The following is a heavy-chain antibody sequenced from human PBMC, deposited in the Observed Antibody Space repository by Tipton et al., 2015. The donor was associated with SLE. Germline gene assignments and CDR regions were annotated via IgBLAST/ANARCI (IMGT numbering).Heavy chain of an antibody. J-gene: IGHJ3*02. CDR3: ARRSSSDAFDI. D-gene: IGHD6-6*01. Sequence: TLSLTCTVSGGSISSSSYYWSWIRQPPGKGLEWIGYIYTSGSTNYNPSLKSRVTISVDTSKNQFSLKLSSVAAADTAVYYCARRSSSDAFDIWGQGTMVTVSS. CDR2: IYTSGST. V-gene: IGHV4-61*05. CDR1: GGSISSSSYY.